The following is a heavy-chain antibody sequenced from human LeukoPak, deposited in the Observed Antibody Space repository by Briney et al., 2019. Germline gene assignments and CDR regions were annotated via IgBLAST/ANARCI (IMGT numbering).Heavy chain of an antibody. CDR2: IYSSGST. J-gene: IGHJ3*02. CDR3: ARSGRRMIVVPRGPASDI. CDR1: GDSISTYY. Sequence: PSETLSLTCTVSGDSISTYYWSWIRQPAGKGLEWIGRIYSSGSTNYNPSLKSRVAMSVDTSKNQFSLKVSSVTAADTAVYYCARSGRRMIVVPRGPASDIWGQGTMVTVSS. V-gene: IGHV4-4*07. D-gene: IGHD3-22*01.